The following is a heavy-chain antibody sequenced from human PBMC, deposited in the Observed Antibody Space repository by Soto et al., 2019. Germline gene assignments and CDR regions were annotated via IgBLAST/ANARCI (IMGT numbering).Heavy chain of an antibody. CDR3: AKDARRVFGNDFDI. D-gene: IGHD3-3*01. V-gene: IGHV1-18*04. J-gene: IGHJ3*02. CDR2: ISAYNGNT. Sequence: QVQLVQSGPEVKKPGASVKVSCKASGYTFTGYGLSWVRQAPGQGLEWMGWISAYNGNTNYAQKFQGRVTMTTDTSTSTAYMELRSLRSDDTAVYYCAKDARRVFGNDFDIWGPGTMVTVPS. CDR1: GYTFTGYG.